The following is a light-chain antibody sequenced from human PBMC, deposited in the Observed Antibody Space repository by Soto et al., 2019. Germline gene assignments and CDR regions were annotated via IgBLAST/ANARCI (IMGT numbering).Light chain of an antibody. CDR2: GAS. V-gene: IGKV3-15*01. Sequence: EIVMTQSPATLSVSPGERATLSCRASQSVSRNSAWYQQKPGQAPRLLIYGASTRATGIPARFSGSGSGTEFTLTISSLQSEDFAVYYCQQYNNWPFTFGPGTKVDIK. CDR3: QQYNNWPFT. J-gene: IGKJ3*01. CDR1: QSVSRN.